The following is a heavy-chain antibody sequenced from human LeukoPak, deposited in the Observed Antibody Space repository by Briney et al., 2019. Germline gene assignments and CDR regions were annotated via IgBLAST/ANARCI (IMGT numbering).Heavy chain of an antibody. J-gene: IGHJ4*02. Sequence: GGSLRLSCAASGFTFSSYGMHWVRQAPGKGLVWVSRINSDGSNSAYADSVKGRFTISRDNAKNTLYLQMNSLGVEDTAVYYCYLSGSFDYWGQGTLVTVSS. CDR1: GFTFSSYG. CDR3: YLSGSFDY. V-gene: IGHV3-74*01. CDR2: INSDGSNS. D-gene: IGHD1-26*01.